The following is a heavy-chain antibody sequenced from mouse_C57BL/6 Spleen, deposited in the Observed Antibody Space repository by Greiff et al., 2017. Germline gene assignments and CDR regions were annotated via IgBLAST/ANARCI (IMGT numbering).Heavy chain of an antibody. CDR3: ARDLYYGSSPYYFDY. CDR2: IDPSDSET. J-gene: IGHJ2*01. CDR1: GYTFTSYW. Sequence: QVQLKQPGAELVRPGSSVKLSCKASGYTFTSYWMHWVKQRPIQGLEWIGNIDPSDSETHYNQKFKDKATLTVDKSSSTAYMQLSSLTSEDYAVYYCARDLYYGSSPYYFDYWGQGTTLTVSS. V-gene: IGHV1-52*01. D-gene: IGHD1-1*01.